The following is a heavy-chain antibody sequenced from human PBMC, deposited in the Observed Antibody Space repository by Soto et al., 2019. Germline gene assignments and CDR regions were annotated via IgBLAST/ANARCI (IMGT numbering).Heavy chain of an antibody. D-gene: IGHD3-22*01. Sequence: KTSETLSRTCTVSGGSISSGDYYWSWIRQPPGKGLEWIGYIYYSGRTYYNPSLKSRVTISVDTSKNQFSLKLSSVTAADTAVYYCAIETNYYDSSAYPTLLDYWGQGTRVTAPQ. V-gene: IGHV4-30-4*01. CDR1: GGSISSGDYY. CDR2: IYYSGRT. J-gene: IGHJ4*02. CDR3: AIETNYYDSSAYPTLLDY.